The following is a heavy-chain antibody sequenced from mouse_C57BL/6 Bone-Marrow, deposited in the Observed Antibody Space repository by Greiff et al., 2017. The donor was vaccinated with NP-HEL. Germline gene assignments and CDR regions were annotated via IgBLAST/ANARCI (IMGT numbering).Heavy chain of an antibody. CDR3: ARPNWDGWYFDV. J-gene: IGHJ1*03. Sequence: EVKLVESGPGLVKPSQSLSLTCSVTGYSITSGYYWNWIRQFPGNKLEWMGYISYDGSNNYNPSLKNRISITRDTSKNQFFLKLNSVTTEDTATYYCARPNWDGWYFDVWGTGTTVTVSS. CDR2: ISYDGSN. CDR1: GYSITSGYY. V-gene: IGHV3-6*01. D-gene: IGHD4-1*02.